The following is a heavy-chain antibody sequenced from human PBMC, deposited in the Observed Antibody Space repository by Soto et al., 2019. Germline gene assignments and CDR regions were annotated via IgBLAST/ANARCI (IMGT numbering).Heavy chain of an antibody. J-gene: IGHJ6*02. D-gene: IGHD1-26*01. CDR3: ARGYGSSLNMELRFAMDV. V-gene: IGHV1-2*02. Sequence: QVYLVQSGAEVRRPGASVKVSCTAFGYILTGYSLHWVRQAPGQGLEWMGGIDPKSGATNSAERFHGRVSMTRDTAISADYLQLSSLRSDDTAVYFCARGYGSSLNMELRFAMDVWGQGTTIGVSS. CDR1: GYILTGYS. CDR2: IDPKSGAT.